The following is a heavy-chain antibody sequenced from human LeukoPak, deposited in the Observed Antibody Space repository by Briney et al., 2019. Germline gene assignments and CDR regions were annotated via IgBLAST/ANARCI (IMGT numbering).Heavy chain of an antibody. CDR2: IYYSGST. Sequence: PSETLSLTCTVSGGTIRSYYGNWIRQPPGKGLEWIGYIYYSGSTNYNPSVESRVTTSVDTSKNQFSLKLSSVTAADTAVYYCARGHSSGWYYFDYWGQGTLVTVYS. J-gene: IGHJ4*02. D-gene: IGHD6-19*01. CDR1: GGTIRSYY. CDR3: ARGHSSGWYYFDY. V-gene: IGHV4-59*01.